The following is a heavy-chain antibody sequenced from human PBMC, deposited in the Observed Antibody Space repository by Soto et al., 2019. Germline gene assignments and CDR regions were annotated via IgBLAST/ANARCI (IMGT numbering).Heavy chain of an antibody. J-gene: IGHJ4*02. CDR2: IYPGDSDT. CDR1: GYSFTSYW. CDR3: ARLRRYYDSSLDQGFDY. D-gene: IGHD3-22*01. Sequence: LGESLKISCKGSGYSFTSYWIGWVRQMPGKGLEWMGIIYPGDSDTRYSPSFQGQVTISADKSISTAYLQWSSLKASDTAMYYCARLRRYYDSSLDQGFDYWGQGTLVTVSS. V-gene: IGHV5-51*01.